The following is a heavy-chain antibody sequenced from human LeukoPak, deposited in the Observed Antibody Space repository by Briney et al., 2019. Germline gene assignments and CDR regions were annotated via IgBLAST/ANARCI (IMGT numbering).Heavy chain of an antibody. D-gene: IGHD3-10*01. CDR3: AADRDYYGSGGDAFDL. J-gene: IGHJ3*01. CDR1: GFTFTSSA. CDR2: IVVGSGNT. Sequence: SVKVSCKASGFTFTSSAMQWVRQARGQRLEWIGWIVVGSGNTNHPQKFQERVTITRDTSTTTAYMELSSLRSEDTAMYYCAADRDYYGSGGDAFDLWGQGTMVTVSS. V-gene: IGHV1-58*02.